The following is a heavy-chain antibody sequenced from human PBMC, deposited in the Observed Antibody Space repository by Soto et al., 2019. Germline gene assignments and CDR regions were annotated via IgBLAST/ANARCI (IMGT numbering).Heavy chain of an antibody. CDR2: ISHDGINK. CDR1: GFSLNDYG. CDR3: GRCTSTSCHLGSDY. J-gene: IGHJ4*02. Sequence: LRLSCAASGFSLNDYGMNWVRQAPGKGLEWVALISHDGINKYYADSVRGRFTIPRDSSTNTLYLQMNSLRAADTAVYYCGRCTSTSCHLGSDYWGQGTLVTVSS. V-gene: IGHV3-30*03. D-gene: IGHD2-2*01.